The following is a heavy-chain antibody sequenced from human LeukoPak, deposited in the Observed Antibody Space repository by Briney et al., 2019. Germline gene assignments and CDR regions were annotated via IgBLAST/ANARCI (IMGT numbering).Heavy chain of an antibody. CDR1: GFTFSSYA. J-gene: IGHJ4*02. V-gene: IGHV3-23*01. Sequence: PGGSLRLSCAASGFTFSSYAMTWVRQAPGKGLEWVPAISGSGVTTYYADSVKGRFTISRDNSRNTLYMQMNSLRGEDTALYYCAKDHRGYYDSVIEVDYWGQGTLVTVSS. CDR2: ISGSGVTT. CDR3: AKDHRGYYDSVIEVDY. D-gene: IGHD3-22*01.